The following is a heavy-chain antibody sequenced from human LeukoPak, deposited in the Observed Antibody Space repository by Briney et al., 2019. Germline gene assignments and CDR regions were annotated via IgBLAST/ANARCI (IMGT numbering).Heavy chain of an antibody. CDR2: IYPGDSDT. J-gene: IGHJ3*02. V-gene: IGHV5-51*01. CDR3: ATCRSEYDSSGYPDAFDI. Sequence: GESLKISCKGSGYSFTSYWIGWVRQMPGKSLEWMGIIYPGDSDTRYSPSFQGQVTISADKSISTAYLQWSSLKASDTAMYYCATCRSEYDSSGYPDAFDIWGQGTMVTVSS. D-gene: IGHD3-22*01. CDR1: GYSFTSYW.